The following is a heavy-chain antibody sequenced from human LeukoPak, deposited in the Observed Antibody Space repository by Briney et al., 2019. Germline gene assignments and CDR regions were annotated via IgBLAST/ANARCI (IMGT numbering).Heavy chain of an antibody. CDR3: ARGPTYYDFWSGYSWVGY. CDR2: INPNSGGT. Sequence: ASVKVSCKASGFTFTGYYMHWVRQAPGQGLEWMGWINPNSGGTNYAQKFQGRVTMTRDTSISTAYMELSRLRSDDTAVYYCARGPTYYDFWSGYSWVGYWGQGTLVTVSS. CDR1: GFTFTGYY. J-gene: IGHJ4*02. V-gene: IGHV1-2*02. D-gene: IGHD3-3*01.